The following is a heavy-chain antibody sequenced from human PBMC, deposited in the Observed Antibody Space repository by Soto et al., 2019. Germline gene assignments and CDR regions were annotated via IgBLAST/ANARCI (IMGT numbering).Heavy chain of an antibody. V-gene: IGHV4-59*08. D-gene: IGHD2-2*01. CDR3: ASTPAAAMWYYYYYMDV. Sequence: SETLSLTCTVSGGSISSYYWSWIRQPPGKGLEWIGYIYYSGSTNYNPSLKSRVTISVDTSKNQFSLKLSSVTAADTAVYYCASTPAAAMWYYYYYMDVWGKGTTVTVSS. CDR2: IYYSGST. J-gene: IGHJ6*03. CDR1: GGSISSYY.